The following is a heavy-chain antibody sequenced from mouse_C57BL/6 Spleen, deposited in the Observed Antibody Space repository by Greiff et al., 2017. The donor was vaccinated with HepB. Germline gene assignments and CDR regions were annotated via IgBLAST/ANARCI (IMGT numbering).Heavy chain of an antibody. CDR3: TTNYYGSSLYYFDY. D-gene: IGHD1-1*01. V-gene: IGHV14-1*01. CDR1: GFNIKDYY. Sequence: DVKLVESGAELVRPGASVKLSCTASGFNIKDYYMHWVKQRPEQGLEWIGRIDPEDGDTEYAPKFQGKATMTADTSSNTAYLQLSSLTSEDTAVYYCTTNYYGSSLYYFDYWGQGTTLTVSS. J-gene: IGHJ2*01. CDR2: IDPEDGDT.